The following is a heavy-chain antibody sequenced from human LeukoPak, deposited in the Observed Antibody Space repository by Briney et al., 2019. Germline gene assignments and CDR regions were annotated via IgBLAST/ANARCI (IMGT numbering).Heavy chain of an antibody. Sequence: QSGGSLRLSCAASGFTFDDYAMHWVRQAPGKGLEWVSGISWNSGSIGYADSVKGRFTISRDNAKNSLYLQMNSLRAEDTALYYCAKDNRGADASFQHWGQGTLVTVSS. CDR3: AKDNRGADASFQH. D-gene: IGHD1-14*01. CDR2: ISWNSGSI. J-gene: IGHJ1*01. V-gene: IGHV3-9*01. CDR1: GFTFDDYA.